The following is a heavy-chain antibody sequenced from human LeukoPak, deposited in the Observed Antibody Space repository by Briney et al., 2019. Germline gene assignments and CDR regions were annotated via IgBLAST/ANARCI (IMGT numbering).Heavy chain of an antibody. CDR1: GFTVSNKY. D-gene: IGHD3-10*02. Sequence: GGSLRLSCAASGFTVSNKYMNWVRQAPGKGLEWVSAISGSGGSTYYADSVKGRFTISRDNSKNTLYLQMNSLRAEDTAVYYCAELGITMIGGVWGKGTTVTISS. CDR3: AELGITMIGGV. CDR2: ISGSGGST. V-gene: IGHV3-23*01. J-gene: IGHJ6*04.